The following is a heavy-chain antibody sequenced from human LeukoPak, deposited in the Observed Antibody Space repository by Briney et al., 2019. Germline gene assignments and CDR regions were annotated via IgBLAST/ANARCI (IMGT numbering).Heavy chain of an antibody. Sequence: SETLSLTCAVSGGSISSGGYSWSWIRQPPGKGLEWIGYIYHSGSTYYNPSLKSRVTISVDRSKNRFSLKLSSVTAADTAVYYCARAKPHSSGWYGNAFDIWGQGTMVTVSS. D-gene: IGHD6-19*01. V-gene: IGHV4-30-2*01. J-gene: IGHJ3*02. CDR1: GGSISSGGYS. CDR2: IYHSGST. CDR3: ARAKPHSSGWYGNAFDI.